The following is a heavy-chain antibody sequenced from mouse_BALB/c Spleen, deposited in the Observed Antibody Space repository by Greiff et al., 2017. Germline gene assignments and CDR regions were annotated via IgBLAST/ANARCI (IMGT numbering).Heavy chain of an antibody. J-gene: IGHJ4*01. V-gene: IGHV2-6-2*01. CDR2: IWSDGST. CDR3: ARHDGYYGAMDY. CDR1: GFSLTSYG. D-gene: IGHD2-3*01. Sequence: VQLQESGPDLVAPSQSLSITCTVSGFSLTSYGVHWVRQPPGKGLEWLVVIWSDGSTTYNSALKSRLSISKDNSKSQVFLKMNSLQTDDTAMYYGARHDGYYGAMDYWGQGTSVTVSS.